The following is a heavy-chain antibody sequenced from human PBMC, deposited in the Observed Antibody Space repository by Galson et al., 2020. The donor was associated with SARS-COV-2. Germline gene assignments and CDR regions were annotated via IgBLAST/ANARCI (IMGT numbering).Heavy chain of an antibody. J-gene: IGHJ6*03. CDR1: GFTFSSYA. CDR2: ISYDGSNT. V-gene: IGHV3-30*04. Sequence: GGSLRLSCAAPGFTFSSYAMPWVRQAPGKGLEWVAVISYDGSNTYYADSVKGRFTISRDNSKNTLYLQMNSLRAEDTAVYYWARPQGGSYLGYMDVWGKGTTGSVAS. D-gene: IGHD1-26*01. CDR3: ARPQGGSYLGYMDV.